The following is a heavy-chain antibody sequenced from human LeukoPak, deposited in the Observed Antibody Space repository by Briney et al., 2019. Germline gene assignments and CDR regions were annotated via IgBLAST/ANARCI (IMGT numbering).Heavy chain of an antibody. Sequence: SETLSLTCAVYGESFRAYYWSWIRQPPGKGLEWIGEINHSGNASYNPSLKSRVTMSVDTSKSQFSLKLTSVTAADTAVYHCAGWHCNSISCERGFDYWGQGTLVTVSS. D-gene: IGHD2-2*01. CDR2: INHSGNA. V-gene: IGHV4-34*01. CDR1: GESFRAYY. J-gene: IGHJ4*02. CDR3: AGWHCNSISCERGFDY.